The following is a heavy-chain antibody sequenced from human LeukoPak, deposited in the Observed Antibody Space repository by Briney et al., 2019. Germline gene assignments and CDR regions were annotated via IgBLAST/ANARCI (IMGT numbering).Heavy chain of an antibody. J-gene: IGHJ5*02. CDR2: INSDGGGA. V-gene: IGHV3-74*01. CDR1: GSTFGNNW. CDR3: ARDVPHNWFDT. Sequence: PGGSPRLSCAASGSTFGNNWMHWVRQGPGKGLVWISRINSDGGGAIYADSVKGRFTVSRDNAKNMLYLQMNSLRAEDTAVYYCARDVPHNWFDTWGQGTLVTVSS.